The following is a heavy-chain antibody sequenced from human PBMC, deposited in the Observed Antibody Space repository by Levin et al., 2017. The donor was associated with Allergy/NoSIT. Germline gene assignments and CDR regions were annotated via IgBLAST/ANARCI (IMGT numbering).Heavy chain of an antibody. CDR1: GFTFSSYS. CDR3: ARVASGYDFWSGYYFDY. V-gene: IGHV3-48*01. D-gene: IGHD3-3*01. J-gene: IGHJ4*02. CDR2: ISSSSSTI. Sequence: PGGSLRLSCAASGFTFSSYSMNWVRQAPGKGLEWVSYISSSSSTIYYADSVKGRFTISRDNAKNSLYLQMNSLRAEDTAVYYCARVASGYDFWSGYYFDYWGQGTLVTVSS.